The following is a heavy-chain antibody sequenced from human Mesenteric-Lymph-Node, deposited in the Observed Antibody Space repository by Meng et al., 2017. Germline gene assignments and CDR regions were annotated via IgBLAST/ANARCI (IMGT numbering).Heavy chain of an antibody. V-gene: IGHV3-48*03. CDR2: ISSSGNTM. D-gene: IGHD4-17*01. CDR3: ARSTVTLGLDVLDY. CDR1: GFTFSSFE. J-gene: IGHJ4*02. Sequence: GGSLRLSCVDSGFTFSSFEMNWVRQAPGKGLEWVSYISSSGNTMYYADSVKGRFTISRDNAKNSLYLQMNSLRAEDTAVYYCARSTVTLGLDVLDYWGQGTLVTVSS.